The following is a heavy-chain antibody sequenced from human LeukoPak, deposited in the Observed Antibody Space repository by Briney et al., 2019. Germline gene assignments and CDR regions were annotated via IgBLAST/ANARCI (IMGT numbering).Heavy chain of an antibody. J-gene: IGHJ3*02. V-gene: IGHV1-18*01. Sequence: ASVKVSCKASGYTFTSYGIAWVRQVPGQGLEWMGWINAYDGNTKHAQTLQGRVTMTTDTSTSTAYMELRSLRSDDTAVYYCARGGSSSWYRGAFDIWGQGTMVTVSS. CDR1: GYTFTSYG. CDR2: INAYDGNT. D-gene: IGHD6-13*01. CDR3: ARGGSSSWYRGAFDI.